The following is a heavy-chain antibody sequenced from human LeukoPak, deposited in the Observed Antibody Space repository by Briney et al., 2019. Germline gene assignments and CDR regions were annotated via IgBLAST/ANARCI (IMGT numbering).Heavy chain of an antibody. D-gene: IGHD6-13*01. CDR1: GFTFSDYY. Sequence: GGSLRLSCAASGFTFSDYYMSWIRQAPGKGLEWVSYISSSGSTMYYADSVKGRFTISRDNAKNSLYLQMNSLRAEDTAVYYCARDQVSSWYVGVYGWFDPWGQGTLVTVSS. J-gene: IGHJ5*02. CDR2: ISSSGSTM. V-gene: IGHV3-11*01. CDR3: ARDQVSSWYVGVYGWFDP.